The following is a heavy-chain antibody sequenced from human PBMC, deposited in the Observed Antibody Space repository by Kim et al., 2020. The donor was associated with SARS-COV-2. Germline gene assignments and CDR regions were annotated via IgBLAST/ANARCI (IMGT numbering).Heavy chain of an antibody. J-gene: IGHJ6*03. Sequence: SVKVSCKASGGTFSSYAISWVRQAPGQGLEWMGGIIPIFGTANYAQKYQGRVTITADESTRTAYMDLSSLRSEDTAVYYCVRDQNTTPKDYYYYMDGWG. V-gene: IGHV1-69*13. CDR1: GGTFSSYA. CDR2: IIPIFGTA. CDR3: VRDQNTTPKDYYYYMDG.